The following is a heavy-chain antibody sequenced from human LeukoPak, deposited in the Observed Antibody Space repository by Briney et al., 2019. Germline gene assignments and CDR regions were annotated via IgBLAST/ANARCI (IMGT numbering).Heavy chain of an antibody. CDR1: GYTFTSYA. CDR2: INTNTGNP. V-gene: IGHV7-4-1*02. Sequence: ASVKVSCKASGYTFTSYAMNWVRQAPGQGLEWMGWINTNTGNPTYAQGFTGRFVFSLDTSVSTAYLQISSLKADYTAVYYCARDLPGGGATAYFDYWGQGTLVTVSS. D-gene: IGHD1-26*01. CDR3: ARDLPGGGATAYFDY. J-gene: IGHJ4*02.